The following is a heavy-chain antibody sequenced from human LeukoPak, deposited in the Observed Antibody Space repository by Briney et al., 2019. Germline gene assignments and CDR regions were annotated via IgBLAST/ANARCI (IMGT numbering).Heavy chain of an antibody. Sequence: ASVKVSCKASGGTFSSYAISWVRQAPGQGLEWMGGIIPIFGTANYAQKFQGRVTITTDKSTSTAYMELSSLRSEDTAVYYCARDPRYCSSTSCPADWGQGTLVTVSS. J-gene: IGHJ4*02. CDR1: GGTFSSYA. CDR2: IIPIFGTA. CDR3: ARDPRYCSSTSCPAD. V-gene: IGHV1-69*05. D-gene: IGHD2-2*01.